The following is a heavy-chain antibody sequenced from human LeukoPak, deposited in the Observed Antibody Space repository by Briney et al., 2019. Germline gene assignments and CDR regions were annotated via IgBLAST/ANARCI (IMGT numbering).Heavy chain of an antibody. CDR3: AKGLRELWGDAFDL. D-gene: IGHD5-12*01. Sequence: KSSETLSLTCTVSGGSISSSSYYWGWIRQPPGKGLEWIGSIYYSGSTYYNPSLKSRVTISVDTSKNQFSLKLSSVTAADTAVYYCAKGLRELWGDAFDLWGQGTMVTVSS. CDR1: GGSISSSSYY. V-gene: IGHV4-39*07. J-gene: IGHJ3*01. CDR2: IYYSGST.